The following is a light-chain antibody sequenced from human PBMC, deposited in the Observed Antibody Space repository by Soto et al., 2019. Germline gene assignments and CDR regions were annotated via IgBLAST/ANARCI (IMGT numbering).Light chain of an antibody. CDR3: QQRSSWPPT. V-gene: IGKV3-11*01. CDR2: DAS. J-gene: IGKJ2*01. Sequence: EIVLTQSPATLSLSPGERATLSCRASQSVSRYLAWYQQKPGQAPRLLIYDASNSATGIPARFSGSGSGTGFILTISSLEAEDFAVYYCQQRSSWPPTFGQGTKLEIK. CDR1: QSVSRY.